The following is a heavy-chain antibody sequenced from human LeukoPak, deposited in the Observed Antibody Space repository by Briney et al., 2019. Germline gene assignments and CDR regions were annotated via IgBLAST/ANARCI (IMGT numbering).Heavy chain of an antibody. CDR1: GGSFSGYY. D-gene: IGHD6-19*01. CDR2: INHSGST. V-gene: IGHV4-34*01. Sequence: PSETLSLTCAVYGGSFSGYYWSWIRQPPGKGLEWIGEINHSGSTNYNPSLKSRVTISVDTSKNQFSLKLSSVTAADTAVYYCASRLLGVAGTGDFDYWGQGTLVTVSS. J-gene: IGHJ4*02. CDR3: ASRLLGVAGTGDFDY.